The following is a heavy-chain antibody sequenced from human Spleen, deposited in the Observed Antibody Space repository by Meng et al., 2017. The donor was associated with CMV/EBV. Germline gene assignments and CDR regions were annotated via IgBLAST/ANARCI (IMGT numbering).Heavy chain of an antibody. CDR2: IYYSGST. Sequence: SGGSISSGGYYWSWIRQHPGKGLEWIGYIYYSGSTYYNPSLKSRVTISVDTSKNQFSLKLSSVTAADTAVYYCAREIVSTGEWRYFDYWGQGTLVTVSS. J-gene: IGHJ4*02. V-gene: IGHV4-31*02. CDR3: AREIVSTGEWRYFDY. CDR1: GGSISSGGYY. D-gene: IGHD7-27*01.